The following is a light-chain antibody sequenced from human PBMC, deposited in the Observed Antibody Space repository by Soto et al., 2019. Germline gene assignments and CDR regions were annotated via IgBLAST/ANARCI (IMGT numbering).Light chain of an antibody. CDR2: EVS. CDR1: SSDVGSYNL. V-gene: IGLV2-23*02. CDR3: CSYAGSSTPFYV. J-gene: IGLJ1*01. Sequence: ALTQPASVSGSPGQSITISCTGTSSDVGSYNLVSWYQQHPGKAPKLMIYEVSKRPSGVSNRFSGSKSGNTASLTISGLQAEDEADYYCCSYAGSSTPFYVFGTGTKVTVL.